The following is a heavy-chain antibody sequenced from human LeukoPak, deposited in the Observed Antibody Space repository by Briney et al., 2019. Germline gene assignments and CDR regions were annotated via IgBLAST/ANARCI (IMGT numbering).Heavy chain of an antibody. CDR1: GFAFSSYA. CDR2: ITGDSGTI. V-gene: IGHV3-48*01. J-gene: IGHJ4*02. CDR3: ARDRMGGSFDY. D-gene: IGHD2-15*01. Sequence: GGSLRLSCAASGFAFSSYAMNWVRQAPGKGLEWVSFITGDSGTIYYVDSMKGRFTISRDNAKNSLYLQIDNRRAEDTAVYYCARDRMGGSFDYWGQGTPVTVSS.